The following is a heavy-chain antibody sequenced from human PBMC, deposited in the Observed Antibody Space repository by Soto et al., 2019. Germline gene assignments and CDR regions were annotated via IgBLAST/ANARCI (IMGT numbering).Heavy chain of an antibody. J-gene: IGHJ4*02. CDR3: ARQSLGNIRLRGFDY. Sequence: QVQLVESGGGVVQPGRSLRLSCAASGFTFSDYGMHWVRQAPAKGLEWVAVIWYDGSEKYYADSVKGRFTISRDNSQNALYLQMNSLRVEDTALYYCARQSLGNIRLRGFDYWGQGALVTVSS. CDR2: IWYDGSEK. CDR1: GFTFSDYG. D-gene: IGHD1-1*01. V-gene: IGHV3-33*01.